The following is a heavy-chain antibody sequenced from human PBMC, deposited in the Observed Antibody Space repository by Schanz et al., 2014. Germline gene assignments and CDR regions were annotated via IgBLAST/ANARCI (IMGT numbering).Heavy chain of an antibody. V-gene: IGHV3-23*04. CDR2: IRGSGGST. CDR1: GFTMRNEW. Sequence: EVQLVESGGGLVKPGGSLRLSCAASGFTMRNEWMSWVRQAPGKGLKWVSGIRGSGGSTYYADSVKGRFTISRDNSKNTVYLQMDSLRSEDTAVYYCTRDRGALVTHNDALNLWGQGTMVSVSS. J-gene: IGHJ3*01. D-gene: IGHD2-8*02. CDR3: TRDRGALVTHNDALNL.